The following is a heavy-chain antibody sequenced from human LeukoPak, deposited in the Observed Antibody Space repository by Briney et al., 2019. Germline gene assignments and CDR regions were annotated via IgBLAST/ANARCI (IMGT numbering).Heavy chain of an antibody. CDR3: ARDHPGMITFGGVIVSNWFDP. J-gene: IGHJ5*02. V-gene: IGHV4-39*07. CDR1: GGPISSSSYY. CDR2: IYYSGST. Sequence: PSETLSLTCTVSGGPISSSSYYWGWIRQPPGKGLEWIGSIYYSGSTYYNPSLKRRVTISVDTSKNQFSLKLSSVTAADTAVYYCARDHPGMITFGGVIVSNWFDPWGQGTLVTVSS. D-gene: IGHD3-16*02.